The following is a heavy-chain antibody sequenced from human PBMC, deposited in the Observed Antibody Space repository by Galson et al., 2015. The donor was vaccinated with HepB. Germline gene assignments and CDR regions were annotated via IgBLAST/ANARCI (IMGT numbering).Heavy chain of an antibody. J-gene: IGHJ2*01. Sequence: SLRLSCAASGFTFSSYAMHWVRQAPGKGLEYVSAISSNGGSTYYADSVKGRFTISRDNSKNTLYLQMSSLRAEDTAVYYCVKAPITILLRGYFDLWGRGTLVTVSS. CDR2: ISSNGGST. CDR3: VKAPITILLRGYFDL. D-gene: IGHD3-3*01. V-gene: IGHV3-64D*06. CDR1: GFTFSSYA.